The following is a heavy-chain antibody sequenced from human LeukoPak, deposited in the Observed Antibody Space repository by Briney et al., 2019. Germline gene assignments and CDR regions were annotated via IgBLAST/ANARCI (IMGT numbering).Heavy chain of an antibody. D-gene: IGHD1-26*01. Sequence: ASVKVSCKASGYTFASYGISWVRQAPGQGLEWMGWISAYNGNTNYAQKLQGRVTMTTDTSTSTAYMELRSLRSDDAAVYYCAREEWEGSSVDYWGQGTLVTVSS. J-gene: IGHJ4*02. CDR1: GYTFASYG. CDR3: AREEWEGSSVDY. CDR2: ISAYNGNT. V-gene: IGHV1-18*01.